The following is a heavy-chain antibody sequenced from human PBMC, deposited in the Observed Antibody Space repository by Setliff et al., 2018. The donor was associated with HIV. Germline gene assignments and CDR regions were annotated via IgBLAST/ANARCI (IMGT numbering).Heavy chain of an antibody. Sequence: ASVKVSCKVSGYSLTDLSIHWVRQATGKGLEWMGGFDPEDGETVYAQKFQGRVTMTEDTSADTAYMELSSLISEDTAVYYCARHCGPRTPNRPFDYWGRGTLVIVSS. V-gene: IGHV1-24*01. CDR1: GYSLTDLS. D-gene: IGHD2-21*01. CDR2: FDPEDGET. J-gene: IGHJ4*02. CDR3: ARHCGPRTPNRPFDY.